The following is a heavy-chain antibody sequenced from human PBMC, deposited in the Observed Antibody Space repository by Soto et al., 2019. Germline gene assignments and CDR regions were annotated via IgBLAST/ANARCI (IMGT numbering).Heavy chain of an antibody. CDR1: GASISSRSFY. V-gene: IGHV4-39*01. Sequence: QLQLQESGPGLVKPSETLALTCTVSGASISSRSFYWDWVRQPPGKVLEWIGSSYYSGSTYDNPPLESRVTITVDTSKNQFSLKLSSVTAADTAVYYWARPYDSSYFYYWGQGTLVTGSS. CDR2: SYYSGST. CDR3: ARPYDSSYFYY. J-gene: IGHJ4*02. D-gene: IGHD3-22*01.